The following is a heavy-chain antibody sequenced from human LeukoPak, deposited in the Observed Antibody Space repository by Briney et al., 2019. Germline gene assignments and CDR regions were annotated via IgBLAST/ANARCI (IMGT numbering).Heavy chain of an antibody. Sequence: ASVKVSCKASGGTFSSYAISWVRQAPGQGLEWMGWINAYNGNTNYAQKLQGRVTMTTDTSTSTAYMELRSLRSDDTAVYYCARAGYSYGYWAQSYSFDYWGQGTLVTVSS. CDR1: GGTFSSYA. CDR3: ARAGYSYGYWAQSYSFDY. V-gene: IGHV1-18*01. D-gene: IGHD5-18*01. J-gene: IGHJ4*02. CDR2: INAYNGNT.